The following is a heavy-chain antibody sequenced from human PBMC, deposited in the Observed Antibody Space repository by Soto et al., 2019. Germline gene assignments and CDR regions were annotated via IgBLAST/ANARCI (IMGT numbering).Heavy chain of an antibody. Sequence: SQTLSLTCAISGDSVSSNSAAWNWIRQSPSRGLEWLGRTYYRSKWYNDYALSVKRRITINPDTSKNQFSLQMNSVTPEDTAVYYCAREALLGYCTNGVCRRRMDVWGQGTPVTVYS. J-gene: IGHJ6*02. CDR3: AREALLGYCTNGVCRRRMDV. CDR2: TYYRSKWYN. CDR1: GDSVSSNSAA. D-gene: IGHD2-8*01. V-gene: IGHV6-1*01.